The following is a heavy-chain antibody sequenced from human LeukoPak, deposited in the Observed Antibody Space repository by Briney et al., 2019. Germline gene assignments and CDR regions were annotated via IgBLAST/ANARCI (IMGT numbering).Heavy chain of an antibody. Sequence: ASLKVSSKASGYTFTAYYMRSVPQAPEQGLGWGGWINPNRVGTNYAQKFQGRVTITRDTSISTAYMELSRLRSDDTAVYYCARGGSLYSSGWTSYYYYYMDVWGKGTTVTVSS. CDR3: ARGGSLYSSGWTSYYYYYMDV. V-gene: IGHV1-2*02. J-gene: IGHJ6*03. D-gene: IGHD6-19*01. CDR1: GYTFTAYY. CDR2: INPNRVGT.